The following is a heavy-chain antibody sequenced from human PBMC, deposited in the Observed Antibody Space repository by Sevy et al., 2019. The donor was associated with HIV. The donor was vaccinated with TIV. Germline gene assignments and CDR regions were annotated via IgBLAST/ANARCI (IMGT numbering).Heavy chain of an antibody. D-gene: IGHD2-2*01. CDR2: ISRSGGST. CDR1: GFTFSNYA. V-gene: IGHV3-23*01. J-gene: IGHJ6*02. Sequence: GGSLRLSCAASGFTFSNYAMSWVRQAPGKGLEWVSSISRSGGSTYYADSVKGRFTISRNNSRNTRYLEMNSLRAEDTAVYYCAKVDVVVPVADYGMDVWGQGTTVTVSS. CDR3: AKVDVVVPVADYGMDV.